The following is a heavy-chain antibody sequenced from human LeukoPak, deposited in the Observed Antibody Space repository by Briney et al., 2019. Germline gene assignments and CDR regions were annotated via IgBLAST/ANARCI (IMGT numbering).Heavy chain of an antibody. CDR3: ARDRYYDSSGLADY. Sequence: ASVKVSCKASGYTFTGYYMHWVRQAPGQGLEWMGWINPNSGGTNYAQKFQGRVTMTRDTSISTAYMELSRLRSDDTAVYYCARDRYYDSSGLADYWGQGTLVTVSS. CDR1: GYTFTGYY. CDR2: INPNSGGT. V-gene: IGHV1-2*02. J-gene: IGHJ4*02. D-gene: IGHD3-22*01.